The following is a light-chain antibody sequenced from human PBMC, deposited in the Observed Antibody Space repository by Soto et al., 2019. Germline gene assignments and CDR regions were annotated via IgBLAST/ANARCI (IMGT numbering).Light chain of an antibody. V-gene: IGKV3-15*01. J-gene: IGKJ2*02. CDR3: QQYNNWRT. CDR2: GAS. Sequence: EIVMTQSPATLSVSRGERATLSCRASQSVSSNLAWYQQKPGQAPRLLIYGASARATGIPARFSGSGSGTEFTLTISSLQSEDSAVYYCQQYNNWRTFGQGTKLEIK. CDR1: QSVSSN.